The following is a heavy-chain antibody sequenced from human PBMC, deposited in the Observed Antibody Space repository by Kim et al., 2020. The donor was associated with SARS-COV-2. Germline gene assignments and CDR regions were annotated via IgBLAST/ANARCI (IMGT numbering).Heavy chain of an antibody. J-gene: IGHJ3*02. Sequence: ASVKVSCKASGYTFTSYGISWVRQAPGQGLEWMGWISAYNGNTNYAQKLQGRVTMTTDTSTSTAYMELRSLRSDDTAVYYCAREDPLGAPYDAFDIWGQGTMVTVSS. CDR2: ISAYNGNT. V-gene: IGHV1-18*01. CDR3: AREDPLGAPYDAFDI. D-gene: IGHD3-10*01. CDR1: GYTFTSYG.